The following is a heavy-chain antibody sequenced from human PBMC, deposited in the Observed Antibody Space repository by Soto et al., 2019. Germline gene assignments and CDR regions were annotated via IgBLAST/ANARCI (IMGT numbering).Heavy chain of an antibody. CDR1: GGSISSSSYY. V-gene: IGHV4-39*01. D-gene: IGHD6-13*01. Sequence: PSETLSLTCTASGGSISSSSYYWGWIRQPPGKGLEWIGSIYYSGSTYYNPSLKSRVTISVDTSKNQFSLKLSSVTAADTAVYYCARAGYSSSWSDYWGQGILVTVSS. CDR3: ARAGYSSSWSDY. CDR2: IYYSGST. J-gene: IGHJ4*02.